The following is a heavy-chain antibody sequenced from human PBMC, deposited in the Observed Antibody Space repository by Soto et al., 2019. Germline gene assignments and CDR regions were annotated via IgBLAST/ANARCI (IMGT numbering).Heavy chain of an antibody. Sequence: PSETQSLTCTVYGGSITTSSYYWGWIRHPSGQWLEWLGTIYSLGNTYYTTSLKGGATISVDKSKSQLFLKLSSVTVPDTGVYYCARQTYDSSGYYYAYWGKGTLVTVSS. CDR2: IYSLGNT. CDR3: ARQTYDSSGYYYAY. D-gene: IGHD3-22*01. V-gene: IGHV4-39*01. CDR1: GGSITTSSYY. J-gene: IGHJ4*02.